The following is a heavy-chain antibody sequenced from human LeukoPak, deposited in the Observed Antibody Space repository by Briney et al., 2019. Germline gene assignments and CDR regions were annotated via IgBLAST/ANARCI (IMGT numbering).Heavy chain of an antibody. CDR2: IYTSGST. D-gene: IGHD3-10*01. Sequence: NPSETLSLTSTVSGGSISSGSYYWSWIRHPAGKGLEWIGRIYTSGSTNYNPSLKSRVTISVDTSKNQFSLKLSSVTAADTAVYYCARAAGGGSGSYGAFDIWGQGTMVTVSS. CDR1: GGSISSGSYY. V-gene: IGHV4-61*02. CDR3: ARAAGGGSGSYGAFDI. J-gene: IGHJ3*02.